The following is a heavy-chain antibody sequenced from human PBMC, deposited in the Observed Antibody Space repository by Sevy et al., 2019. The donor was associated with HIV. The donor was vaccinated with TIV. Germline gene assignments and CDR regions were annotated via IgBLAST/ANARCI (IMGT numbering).Heavy chain of an antibody. CDR3: AREGAPYRNIRYCSGDNCYYNWFDP. Sequence: GGSLRLSCAASGFIFNDYAMHWVRQAPGKGLEWVAVISDDGNNKYYTDSVKGRFTISRDNSKDTLYLQMNSLRAVDTAIYYCAREGAPYRNIRYCSGDNCYYNWFDPWGQGTLVTVSS. V-gene: IGHV3-30*10. D-gene: IGHD2-15*01. CDR1: GFIFNDYA. CDR2: ISDDGNNK. J-gene: IGHJ5*02.